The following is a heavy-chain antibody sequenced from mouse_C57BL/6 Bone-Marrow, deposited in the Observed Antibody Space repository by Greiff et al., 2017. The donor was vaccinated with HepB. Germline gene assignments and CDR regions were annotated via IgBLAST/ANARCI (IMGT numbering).Heavy chain of an antibody. CDR3: ARGDGSSPYWYFDV. CDR1: GFSLTSYG. CDR2: IWSGGST. Sequence: VQLQESGPGLVQPSQSLSITCTVSGFSLTSYGVHWVRQSPGKGLEWLGVIWSGGSTDYNAAFISRLSISKDNSKSQVFFKMNSLQADDTAIYYCARGDGSSPYWYFDVWGTGTTVTVSS. J-gene: IGHJ1*03. D-gene: IGHD1-1*01. V-gene: IGHV2-2*01.